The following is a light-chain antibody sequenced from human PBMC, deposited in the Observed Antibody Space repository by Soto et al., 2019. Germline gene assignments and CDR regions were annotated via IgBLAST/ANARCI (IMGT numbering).Light chain of an antibody. Sequence: SYELTQPLSVSVALGQTARITCEGDNIGSKNVHWYQQKPGQAPVLVIYRDFNRPSGIPERFSGSNSGNTATLTISRAQAGDEADFYCQVYVSSTRVIFGGGTQLTVL. V-gene: IGLV3-9*01. CDR2: RDF. CDR3: QVYVSSTRVI. CDR1: NIGSKN. J-gene: IGLJ2*01.